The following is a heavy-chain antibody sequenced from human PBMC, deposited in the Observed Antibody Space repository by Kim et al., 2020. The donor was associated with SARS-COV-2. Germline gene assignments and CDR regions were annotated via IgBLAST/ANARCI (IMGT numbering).Heavy chain of an antibody. Sequence: GESLKISCKGSGYSFTSYWISWVRQMPGKGLEWMGRIDPSDSYTNYSPSFQGHVTISADKSISTACLQWSSLKASDTAMYYCATLLGHCSSTSCYQFDYWGQGTLVTVSS. CDR3: ATLLGHCSSTSCYQFDY. CDR2: IDPSDSYT. CDR1: GYSFTSYW. D-gene: IGHD2-2*01. J-gene: IGHJ4*02. V-gene: IGHV5-10-1*01.